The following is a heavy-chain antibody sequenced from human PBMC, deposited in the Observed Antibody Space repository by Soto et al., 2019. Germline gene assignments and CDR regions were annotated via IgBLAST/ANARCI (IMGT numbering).Heavy chain of an antibody. J-gene: IGHJ4*02. Sequence: QVQLVQSGAEVKKPGASVKVSCKASGYTFTNYYMHWVRQAPGQGLEWMGIIHPSGGTTVYAQKFQGRVTMTRDTSTSTDYMELTSLRSEDTAVYYCARSRYNPYFDYWCQGTLVTVSS. D-gene: IGHD1-1*01. V-gene: IGHV1-46*01. CDR2: IHPSGGTT. CDR3: ARSRYNPYFDY. CDR1: GYTFTNYY.